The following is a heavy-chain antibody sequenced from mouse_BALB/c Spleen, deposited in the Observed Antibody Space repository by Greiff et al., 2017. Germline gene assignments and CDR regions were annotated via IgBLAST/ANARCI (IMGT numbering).Heavy chain of an antibody. V-gene: IGHV5-12-2*01. J-gene: IGHJ3*01. CDR1: GFTFSSYT. CDR2: ISNGGGST. D-gene: IGHD2-2*01. Sequence: DVQLVESGGGLVQPGGSLKLSCAASGFTFSSYTMSWVRQTPEKRLEWVAYISNGGGSTYYPDTVKGRFTISRDNAKNTLYLQMSSLKSEDTAMYYCARHRGYVFAYWGQGTLVTVSA. CDR3: ARHRGYVFAY.